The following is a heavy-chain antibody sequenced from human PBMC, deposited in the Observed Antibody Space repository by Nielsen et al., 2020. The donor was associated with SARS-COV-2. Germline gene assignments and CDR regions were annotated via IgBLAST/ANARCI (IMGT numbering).Heavy chain of an antibody. CDR3: VRIDMATISVDY. V-gene: IGHV4-61*01. CDR1: GGSISTGSHY. Sequence: SETLSLTCIVSGGSISTGSHYWSWMRQPPGKGLAWLGTIFYRGNTNYNPSLKSRVTISVDTSKNQFSLKLNSVTAADTAVYYCVRIDMATISVDYWGRGTLVTVSS. CDR2: IFYRGNT. D-gene: IGHD5-24*01. J-gene: IGHJ4*02.